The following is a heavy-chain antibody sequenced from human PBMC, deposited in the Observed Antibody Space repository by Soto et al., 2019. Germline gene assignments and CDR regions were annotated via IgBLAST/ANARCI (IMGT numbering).Heavy chain of an antibody. CDR2: ITGSGDGT. CDR3: ATSIGALNEN. D-gene: IGHD3-16*01. Sequence: VHLLESGGGVVQTGGSLRLSCLTSGFTFSSYAMTWVRQAPGKGLDWVSAITGSGDGTFYADSVKGRFTISRDNSKNTLFLQMNRLTVEDTALYFCATSIGALNENWGQGTLVTVSS. J-gene: IGHJ4*02. CDR1: GFTFSSYA. V-gene: IGHV3-23*01.